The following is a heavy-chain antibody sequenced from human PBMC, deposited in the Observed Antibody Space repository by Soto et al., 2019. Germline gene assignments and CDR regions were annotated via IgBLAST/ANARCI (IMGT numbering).Heavy chain of an antibody. J-gene: IGHJ4*02. D-gene: IGHD3-22*01. CDR1: GFTFSSYS. V-gene: IGHV3-21*01. CDR2: ISSSSSYI. Sequence: EVQLVESGGGLVKPGGSLRLSCAASGFTFSSYSMNWVRQAPGKGLEWVSSISSSSSYIYYADSVKGRFTISRDNAKNSLYLQMNSLRAEDTAVYYCARARDSSGYLVGYWGQGTLVTVSS. CDR3: ARARDSSGYLVGY.